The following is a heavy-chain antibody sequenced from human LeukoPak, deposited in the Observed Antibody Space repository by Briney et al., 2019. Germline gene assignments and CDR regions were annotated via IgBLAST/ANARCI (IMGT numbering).Heavy chain of an antibody. Sequence: GGSLRLSCAASGFTFSDYYMSWIRQAPGKGLEWVSYISSSGSTIYYADSVKGRSTISRDNAKNSLYLQMNSLRAEDTAVYYCAQNPTYYYGSGSYSNMGGDYWGQGTLVTVSS. D-gene: IGHD3-10*01. J-gene: IGHJ4*02. CDR2: ISSSGSTI. CDR3: AQNPTYYYGSGSYSNMGGDY. V-gene: IGHV3-11*01. CDR1: GFTFSDYY.